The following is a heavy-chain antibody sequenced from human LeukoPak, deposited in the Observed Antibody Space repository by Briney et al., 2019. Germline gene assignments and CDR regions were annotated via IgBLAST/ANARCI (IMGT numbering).Heavy chain of an antibody. J-gene: IGHJ4*02. CDR1: GFTFSSYA. Sequence: GGSLRLSCAASGFTFSSYAMSWVRQAPGKGLEWVAVIWYDGSNKYYADSVKGRFTISRDNSKNTLYLQMNSLRAEDTAVYYCARDEYCSGGSCYFFDYWGQGTLVTVSS. D-gene: IGHD2-15*01. CDR3: ARDEYCSGGSCYFFDY. CDR2: IWYDGSNK. V-gene: IGHV3-33*08.